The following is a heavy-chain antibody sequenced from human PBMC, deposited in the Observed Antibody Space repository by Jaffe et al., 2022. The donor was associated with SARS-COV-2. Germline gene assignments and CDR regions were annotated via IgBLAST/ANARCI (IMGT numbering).Heavy chain of an antibody. D-gene: IGHD3-3*01. CDR2: IYYSGST. J-gene: IGHJ6*02. CDR1: GGSISSSSYY. V-gene: IGHV4-39*01. CDR3: ARHHRWSGYYSLPKSSTLRNYYYYGMDV. Sequence: QLQLQESGPGLVKPSETLSLTCTVSGGSISSSSYYWGWIRQPPGKGLEWIGSIYYSGSTYYNPSLKSRVTISVDTSKNQFSLKLSSVTAADTAVYYCARHHRWSGYYSLPKSSTLRNYYYYGMDVWGQGTTVTVSS.